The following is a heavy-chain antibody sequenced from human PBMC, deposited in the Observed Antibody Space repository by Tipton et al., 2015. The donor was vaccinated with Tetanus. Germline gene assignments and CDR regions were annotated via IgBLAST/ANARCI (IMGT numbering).Heavy chain of an antibody. Sequence: TLSLTCTVSGGSISSGGYYWAWIRQHPGKGLEWIGYIYYSGTTYYPPSLKSRVTISLDTSKSQFSLKLSSVTAADTAVYYCARSPSRSSSXSADDAFDXXGXGTXVTVS. V-gene: IGHV4-31*03. J-gene: IGHJ3*02. CDR1: GGSISSGGYY. CDR2: IYYSGTT. D-gene: IGHD6-13*01. CDR3: ARSPSRSSSXSADDAFDX.